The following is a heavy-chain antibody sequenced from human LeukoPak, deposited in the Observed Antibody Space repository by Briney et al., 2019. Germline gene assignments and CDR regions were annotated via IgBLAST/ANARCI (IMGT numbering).Heavy chain of an antibody. Sequence: SGGSLRLSCTASGFTFSDYAMSWVRQAPGKGLEWVSAVSGSGDSTYYADSVKGRFTISRDNSKNTLYLQMNSLRAEDTAVYYCAKAPRPYCSGGSCFAAFDFWGQGTLVTVSS. D-gene: IGHD2-15*01. CDR1: GFTFSDYA. CDR3: AKAPRPYCSGGSCFAAFDF. J-gene: IGHJ4*02. CDR2: VSGSGDST. V-gene: IGHV3-23*01.